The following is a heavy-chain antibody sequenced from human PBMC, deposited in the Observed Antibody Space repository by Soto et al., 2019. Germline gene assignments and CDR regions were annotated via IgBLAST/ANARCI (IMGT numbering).Heavy chain of an antibody. Sequence: PGGSLRLSCAASGFTFSSYGMHWVRQAPGQGLEWVAVISYDGSNKKYVDSVKGRFSISRDNSKNTVYLQMNSLRAEDSGVYYCAKDPLLDYWGQGXLVTVSS. CDR2: ISYDGSNK. D-gene: IGHD2-15*01. V-gene: IGHV3-30*18. CDR1: GFTFSSYG. CDR3: AKDPLLDY. J-gene: IGHJ4*02.